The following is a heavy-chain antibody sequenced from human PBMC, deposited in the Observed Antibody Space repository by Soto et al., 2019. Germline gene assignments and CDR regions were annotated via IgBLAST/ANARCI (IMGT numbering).Heavy chain of an antibody. CDR3: ARGGIVVVPAAPNFDY. J-gene: IGHJ4*02. CDR2: IYYSGST. V-gene: IGHV4-59*08. CDR1: GGSISSYY. D-gene: IGHD2-2*01. Sequence: SETLSLTCTVSGGSISSYYWSWIRQPPGKGLEWIGYIYYSGSTNYNPSLKSRVTISVDTSKNQFSLKLSSVTAADTAVYYCARGGIVVVPAAPNFDYWGQGTLVTVSS.